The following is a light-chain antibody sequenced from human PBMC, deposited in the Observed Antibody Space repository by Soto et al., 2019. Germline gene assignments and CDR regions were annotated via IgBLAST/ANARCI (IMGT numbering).Light chain of an antibody. CDR1: SGSVSTSYY. Sequence: QTVVTQEPSFSVSPGGTVTLTCGLGSGSVSTSYYPSWYQQTPGQAPRTLIYSTNTRSSGVPDRFSGSILGNKAALTITGAQADDESDYYCVLYMGSVTWVFGGGTKLTVL. CDR3: VLYMGSVTWV. J-gene: IGLJ3*02. CDR2: STN. V-gene: IGLV8-61*01.